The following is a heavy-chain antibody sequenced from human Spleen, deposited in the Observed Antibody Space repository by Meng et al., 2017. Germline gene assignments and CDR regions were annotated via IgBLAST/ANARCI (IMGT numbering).Heavy chain of an antibody. J-gene: IGHJ6*02. CDR2: ISRSSTYI. CDR3: ARERSYDSSGYYWSSYYYYGMDV. Sequence: GESLKISCAASGYTVSSNEMSWVRQAPGKGLEWVSSISRSSTYIYYADSVKGRFTISRDNAKNSLYLQMNSLRAEDTAVYYCARERSYDSSGYYWSSYYYYGMDVWGQGTTVTVSS. D-gene: IGHD3-22*01. V-gene: IGHV3-21*01. CDR1: GYTVSSNE.